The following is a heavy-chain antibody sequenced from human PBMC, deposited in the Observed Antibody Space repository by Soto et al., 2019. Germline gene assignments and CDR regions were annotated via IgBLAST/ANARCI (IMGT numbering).Heavy chain of an antibody. D-gene: IGHD1-26*01. CDR1: GASVSSGNYY. CDR3: ARGSGSYYAY. Sequence: QEQLQESGPGLVKPSETLSLTCTVSGASVSSGNYYWSWIRQPPGKGLECIGYISYSGSTNYNPSLKSRVTISIYTSKNQFSLKLSSVTAADTAVYYCARGSGSYYAYWGQGTLVTVSS. J-gene: IGHJ4*02. V-gene: IGHV4-61*01. CDR2: ISYSGST.